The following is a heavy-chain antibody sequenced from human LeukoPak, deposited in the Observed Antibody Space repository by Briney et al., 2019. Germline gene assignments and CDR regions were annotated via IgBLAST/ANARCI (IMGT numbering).Heavy chain of an antibody. Sequence: GGSLRLSCAASGFTFSSYEMNWVRQAPGKGLEWLSYIGSSDSTTHYADSVKGRFTISRDNAKNSLYLQMNSLRVDDTAVYYCARDGTPNYSSGWVYMDVWGEGTTVTISS. CDR2: IGSSDSTT. V-gene: IGHV3-48*03. CDR1: GFTFSSYE. CDR3: ARDGTPNYSSGWVYMDV. J-gene: IGHJ6*03. D-gene: IGHD6-25*01.